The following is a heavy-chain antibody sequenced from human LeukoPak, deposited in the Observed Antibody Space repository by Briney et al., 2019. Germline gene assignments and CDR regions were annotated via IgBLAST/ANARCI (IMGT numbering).Heavy chain of an antibody. V-gene: IGHV3-21*01. CDR2: ISSSSSYI. CDR1: GFIFSDYY. Sequence: GGSLRLSCAASGFIFSDYYMSWIRQSPGKGLEWVSSISSSSSYIYYADSVKGRFTISRDNAKNSLYLQMTSLRAEDTAVYYCARDGLERVVTATKYYYYYGMDVWGQGTTVTVSS. J-gene: IGHJ6*02. D-gene: IGHD2-21*02. CDR3: ARDGLERVVTATKYYYYYGMDV.